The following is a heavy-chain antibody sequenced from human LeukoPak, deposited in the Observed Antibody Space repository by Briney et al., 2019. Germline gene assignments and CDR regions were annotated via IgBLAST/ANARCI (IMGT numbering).Heavy chain of an antibody. CDR1: GYSFTSYW. D-gene: IGHD3-10*01. CDR2: IYPGDSDT. CDR3: ARQGYYGSGSYYGFDP. J-gene: IGHJ5*02. Sequence: GESLKISCKGSGYSFTSYWIGWVRQMPGKGLEWMGIIYPGDSDTRYSPSFQGQVTISADKSISTAYLQWSSLKASDTAMYYCARQGYYGSGSYYGFDPWGQGTLATVSS. V-gene: IGHV5-51*01.